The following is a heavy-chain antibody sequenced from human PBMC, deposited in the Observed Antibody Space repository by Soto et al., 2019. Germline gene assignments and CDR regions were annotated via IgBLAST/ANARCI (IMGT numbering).Heavy chain of an antibody. D-gene: IGHD6-13*01. CDR2: VSGGGGST. V-gene: IGHV3-23*01. CDR3: AKVDDDQQLVHFDY. Sequence: EVQLLESGGGLVQPGGSLGLSCAASGFPFSSYPLGWFRQLPGKGREWVWAVSGGGGSTYYADSVRGRFTISRDNPKNSLYLQMNILRAEDTAVYYCAKVDDDQQLVHFDYWGQGTLVTVSS. J-gene: IGHJ4*02. CDR1: GFPFSSYP.